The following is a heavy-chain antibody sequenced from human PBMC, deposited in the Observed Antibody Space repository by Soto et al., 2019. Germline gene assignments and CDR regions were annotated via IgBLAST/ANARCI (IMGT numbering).Heavy chain of an antibody. CDR2: ILPVFGTT. CDR3: ARDPDEVVGTDYHYYGMDV. J-gene: IGHJ6*02. V-gene: IGHV1-69*06. Sequence: SVKVSCKASGDTSSNYGVSWVRQAPGQGLEWMGGILPVFGTTTYARNFQGRITITADKYRSTVYMELTSLRSDDTATYYCARDPDEVVGTDYHYYGMDVWDQGATVTVSS. CDR1: GDTSSNYG. D-gene: IGHD1-26*01.